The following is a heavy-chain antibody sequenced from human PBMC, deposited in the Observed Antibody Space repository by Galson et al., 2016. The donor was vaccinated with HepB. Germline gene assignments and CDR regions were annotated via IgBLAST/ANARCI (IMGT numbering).Heavy chain of an antibody. V-gene: IGHV4-39*01. CDR2: INYSGET. J-gene: IGHJ4*02. CDR1: GGSVSNSSFR. CDR3: ATHKTGPTGFPFDS. D-gene: IGHD1-7*01. Sequence: SETLSLTCTVSGGSVSNSSFRWAWIRQPPGKGLEWIGSINYSGETYYNPSLKSRVTISVDTSNNQFSLKLTSVTAADTAVYYCATHKTGPTGFPFDSWGQGTLVTVSS.